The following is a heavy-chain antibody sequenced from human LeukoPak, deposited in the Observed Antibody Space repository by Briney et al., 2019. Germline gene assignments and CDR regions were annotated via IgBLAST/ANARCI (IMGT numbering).Heavy chain of an antibody. Sequence: SGPTLVHPTQTFTLTCYFSEFSVRTHGMRVTWIRQPPGKAREWLGRIDWDDDKFYSTSLRTRLTISKDTSRNQVVLSMTNMDPVDTGTYYCARTLKGGTYFDSWGQGTLVTVSS. D-gene: IGHD1-26*01. V-gene: IGHV2-70*04. CDR1: EFSVRTHGMR. J-gene: IGHJ4*02. CDR2: IDWDDDK. CDR3: ARTLKGGTYFDS.